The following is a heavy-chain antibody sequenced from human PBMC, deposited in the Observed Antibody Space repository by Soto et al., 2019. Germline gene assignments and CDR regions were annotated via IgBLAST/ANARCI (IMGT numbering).Heavy chain of an antibody. V-gene: IGHV4-59*08. CDR3: ARRYGYYFDY. J-gene: IGHJ4*02. Sequence: PSETLSLTSTVSGGSISNYYWSWVRHSPGKGLGWIGYIHYSGSTNYNPSLKSRVTIAVDTSKTQFSLKLSSVTAADTAVYYCARRYGYYFDYWGQGTLVTVSS. CDR2: IHYSGST. CDR1: GGSISNYY. D-gene: IGHD4-17*01.